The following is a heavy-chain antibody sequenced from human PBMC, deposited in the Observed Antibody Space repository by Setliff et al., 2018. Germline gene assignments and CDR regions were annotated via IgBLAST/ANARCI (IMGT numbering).Heavy chain of an antibody. CDR2: INHNSGGT. Sequence: ASVKVSCKASGYTFTGYYMHWVRQAPGQGLEWMGWINHNSGGTNYAQKCQGWVAMTRDTSISTAYMELGRLRSDDTAVYYCARGRDFWSGYLVYWGQGTLVTVSS. J-gene: IGHJ4*02. V-gene: IGHV1-2*04. CDR3: ARGRDFWSGYLVY. D-gene: IGHD3-3*01. CDR1: GYTFTGYY.